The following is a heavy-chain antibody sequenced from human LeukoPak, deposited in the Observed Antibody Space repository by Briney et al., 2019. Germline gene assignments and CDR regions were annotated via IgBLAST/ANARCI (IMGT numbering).Heavy chain of an antibody. CDR3: ASGETSYGFEI. J-gene: IGHJ3*02. V-gene: IGHV4-34*01. CDR1: GGSFSGYY. Sequence: SETLSLTCAVYGGSFSGYYWSWIRQPPGKGLEWIGEINHSGSTNYNPSLKSRVTISVDTSKNQFSLKLSSVTAADTAVYYCASGETSYGFEIWGQGTMVTVAS. CDR2: INHSGST.